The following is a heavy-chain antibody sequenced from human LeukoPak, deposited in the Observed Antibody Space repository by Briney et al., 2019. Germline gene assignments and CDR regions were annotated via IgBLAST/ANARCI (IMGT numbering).Heavy chain of an antibody. V-gene: IGHV4-38-2*01. Sequence: PSETLSLTCAVSGYSISSGYYWGWIRQPPGKGLEWIGSIYHSGSTYCNPSLKSRVTISVDTSKNQFSLKLSSVTAADTAVYYCARFTIFGVGPDYWGQGTLVTVSS. D-gene: IGHD3-3*01. CDR2: IYHSGST. CDR3: ARFTIFGVGPDY. CDR1: GYSISSGYY. J-gene: IGHJ4*02.